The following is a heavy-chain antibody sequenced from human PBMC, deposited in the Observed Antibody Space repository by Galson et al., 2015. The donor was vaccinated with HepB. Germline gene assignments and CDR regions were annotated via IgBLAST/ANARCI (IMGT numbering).Heavy chain of an antibody. J-gene: IGHJ5*02. V-gene: IGHV4-39*01. D-gene: IGHD3-16*01. CDR2: IYYSGST. Sequence: SEPLSLTCTVSGGSISSSSYYWGWIRQPPGKGLEWIGSIYYSGSTYYNPSLKSRVTISVDTSKNLFSLKLSSVTAADTAVYYCARRGILTPNWFDPWGQGTLVTVSS. CDR3: ARRGILTPNWFDP. CDR1: GGSISSSSYY.